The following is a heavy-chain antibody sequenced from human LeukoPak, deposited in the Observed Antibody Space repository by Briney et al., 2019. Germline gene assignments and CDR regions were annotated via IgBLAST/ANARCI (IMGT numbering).Heavy chain of an antibody. CDR2: IGSSSSHI. D-gene: IGHD6-19*01. J-gene: IGHJ4*02. CDR3: ARDHSASGWYDYDRFDF. V-gene: IGHV3-21*01. CDR1: GFTFSRYT. Sequence: GGSLRLSCAASGFTFSRYTMNWVRQAPGKGLEWVSSIGSSSSHIYYRDSVKGRFTISRDDAKNSLSLQMNSLRAEDTAVYFCARDHSASGWYDYDRFDFWGQGTLVTVSS.